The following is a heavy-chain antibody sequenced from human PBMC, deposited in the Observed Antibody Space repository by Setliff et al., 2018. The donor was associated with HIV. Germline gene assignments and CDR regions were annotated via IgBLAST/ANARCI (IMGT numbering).Heavy chain of an antibody. V-gene: IGHV4-39*07. Sequence: SETLSLTCIVSHGSITSTSYYWGWVRQSPGRGLEWIGSIYYSGSTNYNPSLKRRVTISVDTSKNQFSLKLSSVTAADTAVYYCARGPRYGSGNYYYYYYYMDVWGKGTTVTVSS. CDR3: ARGPRYGSGNYYYYYYYMDV. J-gene: IGHJ6*03. CDR1: HGSITSTSYY. CDR2: IYYSGST. D-gene: IGHD3-10*01.